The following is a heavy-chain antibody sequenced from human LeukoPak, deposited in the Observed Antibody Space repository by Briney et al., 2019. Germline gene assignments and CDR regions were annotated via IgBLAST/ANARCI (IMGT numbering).Heavy chain of an antibody. D-gene: IGHD1-26*01. CDR2: ISSSSSYI. CDR3: ARDRSGSYGY. J-gene: IGHJ4*02. V-gene: IGHV3-21*01. CDR1: GFTFSSYS. Sequence: GGSLRLSCAASGFTFSSYSMNWVRQAPGKGLEWVSSISSSSSYIYYADSVKGRFTISRDNAKNSLYLQMNSLRAENTAVYYCARDRSGSYGYWGQGTLVTVSS.